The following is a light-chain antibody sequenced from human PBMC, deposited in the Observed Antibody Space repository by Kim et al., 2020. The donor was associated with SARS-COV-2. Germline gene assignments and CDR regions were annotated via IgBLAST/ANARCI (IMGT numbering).Light chain of an antibody. CDR2: GPS. CDR1: QRISSSY. Sequence: EIVLTQSPGTLSLSPGERATLSCRASQRISSSYLAWYQQRPGQAPRLLVFGPSGRATGIPDRFSGGGSGTDFTLTISRLEPEDFAVYYCHQYASSPRTFGQGTRREIK. CDR3: HQYASSPRT. J-gene: IGKJ5*01. V-gene: IGKV3-20*01.